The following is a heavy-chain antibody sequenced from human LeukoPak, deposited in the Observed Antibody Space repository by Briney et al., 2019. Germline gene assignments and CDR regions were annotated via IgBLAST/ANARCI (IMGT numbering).Heavy chain of an antibody. CDR3: ARGPAFDM. J-gene: IGHJ3*02. CDR2: IYSDTST. CDR1: GFTVSSNY. Sequence: PGGSLILSCAASGFTVSSNYMSWVRQAPGKGLEWVSVIYSDTSTYYADSVKGRFTISRDNSKNTLFLQMNSLRDEDTAVYYCARGPAFDMWGQGTMVTVSS. V-gene: IGHV3-66*01.